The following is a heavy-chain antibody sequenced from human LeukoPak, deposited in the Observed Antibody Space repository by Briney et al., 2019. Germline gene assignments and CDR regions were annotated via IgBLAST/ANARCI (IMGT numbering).Heavy chain of an antibody. CDR3: ARNGYDFWRGHYRPPYYFDY. CDR2: IYYSGST. J-gene: IGHJ4*02. V-gene: IGHV4-59*11. Sequence: SETLSLTCTVSGGSISSHYWSWIRQPPGEGPEWIGYIYYSGSTNYNPSLKSRVTISIDTSKNQISLNLSSVTAADTAVYYCARNGYDFWRGHYRPPYYFDYWGQGTLVTVSS. D-gene: IGHD3-3*01. CDR1: GGSISSHY.